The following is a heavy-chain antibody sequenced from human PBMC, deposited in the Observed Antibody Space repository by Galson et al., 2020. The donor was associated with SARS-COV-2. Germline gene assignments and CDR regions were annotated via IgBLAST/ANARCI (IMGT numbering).Heavy chain of an antibody. Sequence: SETLSLTCTVSGGSVSSGSYYWSWIRQPPGKGLEWIGYIYYSGSTNYNPSLKSRVTISVDTSKNQFSLKLSSVTAADTAVYYCASEELDGNYYYGMDVWGQGTTVTVSS. CDR2: IYYSGST. CDR3: ASEELDGNYYYGMDV. V-gene: IGHV4-61*01. CDR1: GGSVSSGSYY. J-gene: IGHJ6*02. D-gene: IGHD1-7*01.